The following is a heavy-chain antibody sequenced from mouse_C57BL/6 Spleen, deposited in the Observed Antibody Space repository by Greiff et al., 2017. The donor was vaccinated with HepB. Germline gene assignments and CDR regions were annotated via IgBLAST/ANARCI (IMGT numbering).Heavy chain of an antibody. CDR1: GFTFSDYG. V-gene: IGHV5-17*01. D-gene: IGHD2-2*01. CDR3: ARGCGYDGDVYYAMDY. J-gene: IGHJ4*01. Sequence: EVKVVESGGGLVKPGGSLKLSCAASGFTFSDYGMHWVRQAPEKGLEWVAYISSGSSTIYYADTVKGRFTISRDNAKNTLFMQMTSRRSEDTAMYYCARGCGYDGDVYYAMDYWGQGTSVTVSS. CDR2: ISSGSSTI.